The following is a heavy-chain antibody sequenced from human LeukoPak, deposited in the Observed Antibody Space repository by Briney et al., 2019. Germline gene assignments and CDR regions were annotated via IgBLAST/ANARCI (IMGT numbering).Heavy chain of an antibody. V-gene: IGHV1-18*01. J-gene: IGHJ5*02. D-gene: IGHD3-22*01. CDR1: GYTFTSYG. CDR3: ARGMGDYYDSSGYYSLIWFDP. Sequence: ASVKVSCKASGYTFTSYGISWVRQAPGQGLEWMGWISAYNGNTNYAQKLQGRVTMTTDTSTNTAYMELRSLRSDDTAVYYCARGMGDYYDSSGYYSLIWFDPWGQGTLVTVSS. CDR2: ISAYNGNT.